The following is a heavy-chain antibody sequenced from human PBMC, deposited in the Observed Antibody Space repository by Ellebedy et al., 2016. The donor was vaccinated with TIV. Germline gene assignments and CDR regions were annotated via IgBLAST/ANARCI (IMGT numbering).Heavy chain of an antibody. J-gene: IGHJ4*02. CDR2: ISAGSDTT. Sequence: GGSLRLXXAASGFSFNTFFMSWVRHSPWRGLEWVSTISAGSDTTRFADSVKGRFTISRDNSKNTVYLRMNDLRAEDTAVYYCRQGHYAGYWGQGTLVTVSS. CDR3: RQGHYAGY. V-gene: IGHV3-23*01. CDR1: GFSFNTFF.